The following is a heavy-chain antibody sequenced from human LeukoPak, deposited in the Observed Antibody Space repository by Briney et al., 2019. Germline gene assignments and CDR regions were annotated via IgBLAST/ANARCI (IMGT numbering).Heavy chain of an antibody. D-gene: IGHD7-27*01. CDR2: INDDGSAT. J-gene: IGHJ6*03. Sequence: GGSLRLSCAASGFTFSNYWMHWVRQVPGKGLVWVSRINDDGSATFYADSVKGRFTISRDNAKNTLFLQINSLRAEDTAVYYCAKSNRGPYYYYYYMDVWGKGTTVTISS. CDR3: AKSNRGPYYYYYYMDV. CDR1: GFTFSNYW. V-gene: IGHV3-74*01.